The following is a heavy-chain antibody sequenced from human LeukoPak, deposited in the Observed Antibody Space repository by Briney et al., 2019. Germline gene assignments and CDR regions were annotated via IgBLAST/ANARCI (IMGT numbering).Heavy chain of an antibody. CDR3: AKTYYYDSSGYYYRGLYFDY. CDR2: IRYDGSNK. D-gene: IGHD3-22*01. CDR1: GFTFSSYG. V-gene: IGHV3-30*02. J-gene: IGHJ4*02. Sequence: GGSLRLSCAASGFTFSSYGMHWVRQAPGKGLEWVAFIRYDGSNKYYADSVKGRFTISRDNSKNTLYLQMNSLRAEDTAVYYCAKTYYYDSSGYYYRGLYFDYWGQGTLVTVSS.